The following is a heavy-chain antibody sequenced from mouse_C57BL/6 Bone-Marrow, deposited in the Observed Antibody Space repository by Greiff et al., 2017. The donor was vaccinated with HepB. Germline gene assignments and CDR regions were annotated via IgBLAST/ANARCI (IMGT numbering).Heavy chain of an antibody. V-gene: IGHV5-12*01. Sequence: EVKLVESGGGLVQPGGSLKLSCAASGFTFSDYYMYWVRQTPEKGLEWVAYISNGVGSTYYPDTVKGRFTISRDNAKNTLYLQLSRLKSEDTAMYYCARQVVTHYYAMDYWGQGTSVTVSS. CDR1: GFTFSDYY. CDR2: ISNGVGST. J-gene: IGHJ4*01. D-gene: IGHD1-1*01. CDR3: ARQVVTHYYAMDY.